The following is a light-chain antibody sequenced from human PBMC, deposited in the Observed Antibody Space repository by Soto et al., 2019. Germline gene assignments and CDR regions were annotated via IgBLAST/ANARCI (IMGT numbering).Light chain of an antibody. CDR3: QQRYSWPLT. V-gene: IGKV3-11*01. CDR1: QSVGTS. Sequence: EIVLTQSPATLSLSTGDRATLSCRASQSVGTSITWYRQNPGQAPRLVLFDGTRANGIPARFSGGGSGTDFTLTITNLEPEDFAVYYCQQRYSWPLTFGGGTRIEIK. CDR2: DG. J-gene: IGKJ4*01.